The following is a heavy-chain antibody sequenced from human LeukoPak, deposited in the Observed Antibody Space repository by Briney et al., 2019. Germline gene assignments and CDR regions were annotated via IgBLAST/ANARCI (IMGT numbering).Heavy chain of an antibody. D-gene: IGHD4-17*01. CDR3: ARDRDVRLGYDAFDI. CDR1: GFTFSSYA. CDR2: ISYDENNE. Sequence: GGSLRLSCAASGFTFSSYAMSWVRQAPGKGLEWVAVISYDENNEYYADSVKGRFTISRDNSKNTLYLQLISLRTEDTAVYYCARDRDVRLGYDAFDIWGQGTMVTVSS. V-gene: IGHV3-30-3*01. J-gene: IGHJ3*02.